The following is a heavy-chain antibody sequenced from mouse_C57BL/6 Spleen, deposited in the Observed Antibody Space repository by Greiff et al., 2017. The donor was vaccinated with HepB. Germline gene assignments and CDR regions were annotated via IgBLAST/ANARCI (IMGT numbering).Heavy chain of an antibody. CDR3: ARDIDLYYGSSYYAMDY. CDR2: IYPGSGST. Sequence: QVQLQQPGAELVKPGASVKMSCKASGYTFTSYWITWVKQRPGQGLEWIGDIYPGSGSTNYNEKFKSKATLTVDTSSSTAYMQLSSLTSEDSAVYYCARDIDLYYGSSYYAMDYWGQGTSVTVSS. V-gene: IGHV1-55*01. D-gene: IGHD1-1*01. CDR1: GYTFTSYW. J-gene: IGHJ4*01.